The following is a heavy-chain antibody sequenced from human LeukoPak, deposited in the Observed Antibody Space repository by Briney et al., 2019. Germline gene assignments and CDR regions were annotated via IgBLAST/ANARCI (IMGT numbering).Heavy chain of an antibody. V-gene: IGHV7-4-1*02. CDR3: VRDPSTVTPLF. Sequence: ASVKVSCKASGYTFTNYAMDWVRQAPGQGLEWMGWINTNTGNPTYAQGFTGRFVFSLDTSASTAYLQISSLKAEDTAVYYCVRDPSTVTPLFWGQGTLVTVSS. J-gene: IGHJ4*02. CDR1: GYTFTNYA. CDR2: INTNTGNP. D-gene: IGHD4-17*01.